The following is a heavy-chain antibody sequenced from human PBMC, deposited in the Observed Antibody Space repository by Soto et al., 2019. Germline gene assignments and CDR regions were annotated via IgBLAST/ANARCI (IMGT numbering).Heavy chain of an antibody. D-gene: IGHD6-19*01. CDR1: GFTFSSYA. CDR3: AKGAPYNSGWYFDY. V-gene: IGHV3-33*06. CDR2: IWYDGSNK. J-gene: IGHJ4*02. Sequence: QVQLVESGGGVVQAGRSLRLSCAASGFTFSSYAMHWVRQAPGKGLEWVAVIWYDGSNKYYADSVKGRFTISRDNSKNPLYLQMNSLRAEDTAVNYCAKGAPYNSGWYFDYWGQGTLVTVSS.